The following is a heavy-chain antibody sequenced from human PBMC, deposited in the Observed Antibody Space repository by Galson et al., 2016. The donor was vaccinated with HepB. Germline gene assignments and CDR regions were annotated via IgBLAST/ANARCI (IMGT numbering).Heavy chain of an antibody. CDR3: ARTVQGSYDSRDIAD. J-gene: IGHJ4*02. CDR1: GFSLSTSGMC. D-gene: IGHD3-22*01. CDR2: IDWEDDK. Sequence: PALVTPTQTLTLTCTFSGFSLSTSGMCVSWIRQPPGKAPEWLALIDWEDDKYYSTSLTTRLTISKDTSKNQEVLTMTNMDPVDTATYYCARTVQGSYDSRDIADWGEGTPVTVSS. V-gene: IGHV2-70*01.